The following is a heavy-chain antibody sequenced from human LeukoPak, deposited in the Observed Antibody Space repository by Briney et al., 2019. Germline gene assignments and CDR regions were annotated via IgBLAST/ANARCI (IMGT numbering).Heavy chain of an antibody. CDR3: ARDFEATEKFDY. CDR1: GFTFSDYY. Sequence: PGGSLRLSCAASGFTFSDYYMSWIRQAPGKGLEWVSYISSSGSTIYYADSVKGRFTISRDNAKNSLYLQMNCLRAEDTAVYYCARDFEATEKFDYWGQGTLVTVSS. J-gene: IGHJ4*02. CDR2: ISSSGSTI. V-gene: IGHV3-11*01.